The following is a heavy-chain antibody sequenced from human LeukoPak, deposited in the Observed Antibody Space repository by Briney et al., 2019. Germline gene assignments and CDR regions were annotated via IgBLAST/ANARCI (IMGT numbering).Heavy chain of an antibody. D-gene: IGHD5/OR15-5a*01. CDR2: ISGSGGST. CDR1: GFTFSSYG. CDR3: ANLAVSTWSHFDY. Sequence: GGSLRLSCAASGFTFSSYGMSWVRQAPGKGLEWVSAISGSGGSTYYADSVKGRFTISRDNSKKTLYLQMNSLRAEDTAVYYCANLAVSTWSHFDYWGQGTLVTVSS. J-gene: IGHJ4*02. V-gene: IGHV3-23*01.